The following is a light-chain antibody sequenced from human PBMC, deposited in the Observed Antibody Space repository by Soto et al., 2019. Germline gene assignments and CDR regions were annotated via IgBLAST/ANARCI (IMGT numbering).Light chain of an antibody. CDR1: SSDVGDYNS. V-gene: IGLV2-11*01. J-gene: IGLJ1*01. CDR2: DVS. Sequence: QSVLTQPRSVSGPPGQSVTVSCIGTSSDVGDYNSVSWYQQHPGKAPKLMIYDVSKRPSGVPDRFSGSKSGNTASLTISGLQAEDEADYYCSSYVGGSSYVFGSGTKGTVL. CDR3: SSYVGGSSYV.